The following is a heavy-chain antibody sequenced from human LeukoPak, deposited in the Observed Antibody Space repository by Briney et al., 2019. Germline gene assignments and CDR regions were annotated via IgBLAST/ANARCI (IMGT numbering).Heavy chain of an antibody. J-gene: IGHJ6*02. CDR2: IWNDGSNK. V-gene: IGHV3-33*01. CDR1: GFSFYTYG. CDR3: ATEVKAAAGIDTGSYYYNGMDV. D-gene: IGHD6-13*01. Sequence: GGSLRLSCAVSGFSFYTYGIHGVRQAPGKGLEWVAVIWNDGSNKYYADSVKGRFTISRDNSKNTLYLQMNSLRTEDTAVYFCATEVKAAAGIDTGSYYYNGMDVWGQGTTVTVSS.